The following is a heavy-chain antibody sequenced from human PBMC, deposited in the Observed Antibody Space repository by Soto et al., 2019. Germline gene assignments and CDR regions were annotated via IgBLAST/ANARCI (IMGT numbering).Heavy chain of an antibody. V-gene: IGHV3-23*01. CDR1: GFTFNTFE. Sequence: EVQLLESGGGLGQPGGSLRLSCAASGFTFNTFEMSWVRQAPGRGLEWVSFISDDSSRTYYADAVKGRFTISRDNSKYTLYLQMNSLTAEDTAVYACVKGGWLDFWGQGTLVTVSS. CDR2: ISDDSSRT. D-gene: IGHD3-16*01. CDR3: VKGGWLDF. J-gene: IGHJ5*01.